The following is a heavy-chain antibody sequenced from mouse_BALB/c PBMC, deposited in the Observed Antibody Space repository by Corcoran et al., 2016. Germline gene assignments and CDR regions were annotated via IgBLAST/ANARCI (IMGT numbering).Heavy chain of an antibody. CDR3: ARSGVYDYDYAMDY. V-gene: IGHV8-12*01. Sequence: QVTLKESGPGILQPSQTLSLTCSFSGFSLSTSGMGVSWIRQPSGKGLEWLAHIYWDDDKRYNPSLKSRLTISKDTSSNQVFLKITSVDTADTATYYCARSGVYDYDYAMDYWGQGTSVTVSS. CDR1: GFSLSTSGMG. CDR2: IYWDDDK. J-gene: IGHJ4*01. D-gene: IGHD2-4*01.